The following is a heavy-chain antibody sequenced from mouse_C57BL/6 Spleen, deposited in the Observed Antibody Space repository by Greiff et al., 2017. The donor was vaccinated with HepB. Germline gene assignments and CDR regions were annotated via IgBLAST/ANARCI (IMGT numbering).Heavy chain of an antibody. CDR3: ARVSIYYGNYFDY. CDR2: IYPGSGNT. V-gene: IGHV1-76*01. D-gene: IGHD2-1*01. J-gene: IGHJ2*01. Sequence: QVQLQQSGAELVRPGASVKLSCKASGYTFTDYYINWVKQRPGQGLEWIARIYPGSGNTYYNEKFKGKATLTAEKSSSTAYMQLSSLTSEDSAVYFCARVSIYYGNYFDYWGQGTTLTVSS. CDR1: GYTFTDYY.